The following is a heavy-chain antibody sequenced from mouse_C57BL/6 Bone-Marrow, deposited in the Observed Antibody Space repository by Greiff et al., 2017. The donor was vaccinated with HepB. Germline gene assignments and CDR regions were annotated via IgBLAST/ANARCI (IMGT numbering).Heavy chain of an antibody. Sequence: VQLVESGAELARPGASVKMSCKASGYTFTSYTMHWVKQSPGQGLEWIGYINPSSGYTKYNQKFKDKATLTADKSSSTAYMQLSSLTSEDSAVYYCARPSYYYESYWFAYWGQGTLVTVSA. CDR1: GYTFTSYT. CDR2: INPSSGYT. D-gene: IGHD1-1*01. CDR3: ARPSYYYESYWFAY. V-gene: IGHV1-4*01. J-gene: IGHJ3*01.